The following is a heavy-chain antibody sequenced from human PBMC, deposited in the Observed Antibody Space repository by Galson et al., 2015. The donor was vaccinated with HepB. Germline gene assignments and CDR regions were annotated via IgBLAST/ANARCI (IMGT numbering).Heavy chain of an antibody. D-gene: IGHD2-15*01. V-gene: IGHV3-30-3*01. Sequence: SLRLSCAASGFTFSSYAMHWVRQAPGKGLEWVAVISYDGSNKYYADSVKGRFTISRDNSKNTLYLQMNSLRAEDTAVYYCARDEMVAATSPAYWGQGTLVTVSS. CDR2: ISYDGSNK. J-gene: IGHJ4*02. CDR3: ARDEMVAATSPAY. CDR1: GFTFSSYA.